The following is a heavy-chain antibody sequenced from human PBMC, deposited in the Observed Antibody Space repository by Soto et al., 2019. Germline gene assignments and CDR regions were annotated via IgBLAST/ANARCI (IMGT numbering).Heavy chain of an antibody. CDR1: GYSFTGYW. V-gene: IGHV5-51*01. CDR3: ARTGMYYDFWSGYYIDYYYGMDV. Sequence: GESLKISCKGSGYSFTGYWIGWVRQMPGKGLEWMGIIYPGDSDTRYSPSFQGQVTISADKSISTAYLQWSSLKASDTAMYYCARTGMYYDFWSGYYIDYYYGMDVWGQGTTVTVSS. D-gene: IGHD3-3*01. J-gene: IGHJ6*02. CDR2: IYPGDSDT.